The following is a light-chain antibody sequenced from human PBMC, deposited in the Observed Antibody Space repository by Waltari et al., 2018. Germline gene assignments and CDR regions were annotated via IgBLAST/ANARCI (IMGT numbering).Light chain of an antibody. Sequence: QSALTQPASVSGSPGQSITISCTGTSSDVGGYKFVSWYQQHPGKAPKLLIYEVNKWPSGVSNRFSGSKSGNTASLTISGLQAEDEADYYCSSYTSTTTSVLFGGGTKLTVV. CDR2: EVN. J-gene: IGLJ2*01. V-gene: IGLV2-14*01. CDR1: SSDVGGYKF. CDR3: SSYTSTTTSVL.